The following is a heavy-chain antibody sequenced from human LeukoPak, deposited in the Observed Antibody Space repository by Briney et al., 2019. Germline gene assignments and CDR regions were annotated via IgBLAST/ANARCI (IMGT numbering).Heavy chain of an antibody. Sequence: PGGSRRLSCAASGFTFSSYAMSWVRQAPGKGREWVSAISGSGGSTYYADSVKGRFTISRDNSKNTLYLQMNSLRAEDTAVYYCAKDSALLWFGEPHFDYWGQGTLVTVSS. J-gene: IGHJ4*02. CDR2: ISGSGGST. V-gene: IGHV3-23*01. D-gene: IGHD3-10*01. CDR1: GFTFSSYA. CDR3: AKDSALLWFGEPHFDY.